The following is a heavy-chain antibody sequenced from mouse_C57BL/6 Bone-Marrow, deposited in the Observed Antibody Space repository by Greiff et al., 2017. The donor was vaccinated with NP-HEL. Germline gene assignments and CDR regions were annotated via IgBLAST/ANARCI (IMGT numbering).Heavy chain of an antibody. Sequence: EVKLMESGGGLVQPKGSLKLSCAASGFSFNTYAMNWVRQAPGKGLEWVARIRSKSNNYATYYADSVKDRFTISRDDSESMLYLQMNNLKTEDTAMYYCVRDHGSSYLAWFAYWGQGTLVTVSA. CDR3: VRDHGSSYLAWFAY. CDR2: IRSKSNNYAT. J-gene: IGHJ3*01. D-gene: IGHD1-1*01. V-gene: IGHV10-1*01. CDR1: GFSFNTYA.